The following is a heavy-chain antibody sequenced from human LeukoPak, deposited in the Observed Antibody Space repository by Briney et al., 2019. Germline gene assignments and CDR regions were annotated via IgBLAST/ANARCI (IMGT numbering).Heavy chain of an antibody. D-gene: IGHD6-6*01. CDR1: VGSISGYY. CDR2: ISYSGST. Sequence: SETLSLTCTVSVGSISGYYWSWIRQPPGKGLEWIGYISYSGSTNYSPSLKSRVTTSVDTSKNQFSLKLSSVTAADTAVYYCARRPSSTWYFDYWGQGTLVTVSS. CDR3: ARRPSSTWYFDY. J-gene: IGHJ4*02. V-gene: IGHV4-59*08.